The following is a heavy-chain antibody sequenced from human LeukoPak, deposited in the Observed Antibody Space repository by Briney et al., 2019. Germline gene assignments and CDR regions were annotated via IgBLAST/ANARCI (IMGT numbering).Heavy chain of an antibody. CDR1: GYTLTELS. D-gene: IGHD3-3*01. V-gene: IGHV1-24*01. Sequence: GASVKVSCTVSGYTLTELSMHWVRQAPGKGLEWMGGFDPEDGETIYAQKFQGRVTMTEDTSTDTAYMELSSLRSEDTAVYYCATILSGSHDAFDIWGQGTMVTVSS. CDR2: FDPEDGET. J-gene: IGHJ3*02. CDR3: ATILSGSHDAFDI.